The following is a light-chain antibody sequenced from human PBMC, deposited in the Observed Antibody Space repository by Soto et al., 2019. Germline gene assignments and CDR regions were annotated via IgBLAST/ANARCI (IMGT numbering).Light chain of an antibody. V-gene: IGKV3-15*01. CDR3: QQYSNGTTAT. CDR1: QSVSIH. Sequence: TVMTQTPNTLSVSLGEISTLSFSASQSVSIHLAWYQQKPGQAPRLLIYDTSTRATGIPARFSGSGSGTEFTLTISSRQSDDFAGYYFQQYSNGTTATVGRGTRLEIK. J-gene: IGKJ5*01. CDR2: DTS.